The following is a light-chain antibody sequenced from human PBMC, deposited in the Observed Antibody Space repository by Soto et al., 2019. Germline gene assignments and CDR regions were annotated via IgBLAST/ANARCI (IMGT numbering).Light chain of an antibody. CDR3: QQYGHSPQT. J-gene: IGKJ1*01. V-gene: IGKV3-20*01. Sequence: EIVLTQSPGTLSLSPGERATLSCRASQSVADNYLAWYQQKPGQAPRLLIYAASRRATGIPDTVSGSGSGTDCPLSITRLEPQDLALYDCQQYGHSPQTFGQRNRVEIK. CDR2: AAS. CDR1: QSVADNY.